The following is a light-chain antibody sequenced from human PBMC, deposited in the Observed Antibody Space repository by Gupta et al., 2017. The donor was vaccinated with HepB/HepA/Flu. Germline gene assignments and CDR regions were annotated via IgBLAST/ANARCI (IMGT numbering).Light chain of an antibody. V-gene: IGKV3-20*01. J-gene: IGKJ4*01. CDR1: QRVSSSY. Sequence: EIVLTQSPGTLSLSPGERATLSCRASQRVSSSYLAWYQQKPGQAPRLLIYGASSRATGIPDRFSGSGSGTDFTLTISRLEPEDFAVYYCQQYGSSPLTFGGGTXVEIK. CDR3: QQYGSSPLT. CDR2: GAS.